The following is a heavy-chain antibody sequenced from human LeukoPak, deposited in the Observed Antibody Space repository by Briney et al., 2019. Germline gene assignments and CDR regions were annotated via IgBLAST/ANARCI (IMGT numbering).Heavy chain of an antibody. J-gene: IGHJ3*01. Sequence: SETLSLTCAVYGRSFSGYYWTWIRQAPGKGLEWIGESNDSGSTNHNPSLKGRVNISVDTSKNQFSLNLTSVTAADTAMYYCARDASLQTGAFDVWGQGTMVTVSS. D-gene: IGHD5-24*01. CDR2: SNDSGST. CDR3: ARDASLQTGAFDV. V-gene: IGHV4-34*01. CDR1: GRSFSGYY.